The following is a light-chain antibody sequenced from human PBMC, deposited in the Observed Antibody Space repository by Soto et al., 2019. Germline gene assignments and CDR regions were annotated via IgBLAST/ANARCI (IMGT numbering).Light chain of an antibody. J-gene: IGKJ5*01. CDR1: QSVSSN. CDR3: QQYNNWPFS. CDR2: GAS. Sequence: EIVMTQSPATLSVSPGERATLSCRASQSVSSNLAWNQQKPGQAPRLLIYGASTRATGIPARFSGSGSGTEFTLTISSLQSEDSAVYFCQQYNNWPFSFGQGTRLEIK. V-gene: IGKV3-15*01.